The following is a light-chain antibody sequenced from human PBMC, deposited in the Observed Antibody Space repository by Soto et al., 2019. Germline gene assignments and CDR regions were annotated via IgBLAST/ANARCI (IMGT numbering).Light chain of an antibody. CDR2: TNN. J-gene: IGLJ2*01. V-gene: IGLV1-44*01. CDR3: AAWDDSLNGVV. CDR1: SSNIGSNT. Sequence: QSVLTQPPSASGTLGQRVTISCSGSSSNIGSNTVNWYQQLPGTAPKLLICTNNQRPSGVPDRFSGSKSGTSASLAISGLQSEDEADYYCAAWDDSLNGVVFGGGTQLTVL.